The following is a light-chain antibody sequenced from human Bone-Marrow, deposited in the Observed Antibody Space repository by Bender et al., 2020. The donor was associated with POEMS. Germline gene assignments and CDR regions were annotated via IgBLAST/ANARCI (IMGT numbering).Light chain of an antibody. V-gene: IGLV2-14*02. CDR1: SSDVGNYYL. J-gene: IGLJ1*01. CDR3: SSYTSSNTQV. CDR2: EVT. Sequence: QSALAQPASVSGSPGQSITISCTGTSSDVGNYYLVSWYQQQPGKAPKLLIYEVTNRPSGVSDRFSASKSGNTASLTISGLQAEDEADYYCSSYTSSNTQVFGTGTKVTVL.